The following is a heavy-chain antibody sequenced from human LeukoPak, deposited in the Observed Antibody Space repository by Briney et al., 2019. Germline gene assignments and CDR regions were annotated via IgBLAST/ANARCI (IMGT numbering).Heavy chain of an antibody. D-gene: IGHD3-10*01. CDR2: IYYSGST. J-gene: IGHJ4*02. V-gene: IGHV4-39*07. CDR1: GGSISSSSYY. Sequence: PSETLSLTCTVSGGSISSSSYYWGWIRQHPGKGLEWIGYIYYSGSTYYSPSLKSRVTISVDKSKNQFSLKLSSVTAADTAIYYCARDIFGSGSLWGQGTLVTVSS. CDR3: ARDIFGSGSL.